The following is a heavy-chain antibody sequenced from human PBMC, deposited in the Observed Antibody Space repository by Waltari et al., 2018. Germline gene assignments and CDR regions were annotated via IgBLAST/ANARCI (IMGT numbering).Heavy chain of an antibody. Sequence: QVQLQESGPGLVKPSQTLSLTCTVSGGSISSGGYYWSWIRQHPGKGLEWIGYIYYSGSTYYNPSLKSRVTISVDTSKNQFSLKLSSVTAADTAVYYCARDQPSGYDPFHYYYYYMDVWGKGTTVTVSS. CDR2: IYYSGST. CDR3: ARDQPSGYDPFHYYYYYMDV. V-gene: IGHV4-31*03. J-gene: IGHJ6*03. CDR1: GGSISSGGYY. D-gene: IGHD5-12*01.